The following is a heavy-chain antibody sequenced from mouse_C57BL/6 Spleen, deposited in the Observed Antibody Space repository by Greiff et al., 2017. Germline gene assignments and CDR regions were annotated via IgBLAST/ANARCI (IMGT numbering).Heavy chain of an antibody. J-gene: IGHJ1*03. CDR1: EYEFPSHD. D-gene: IGHD2-4*01. CDR2: INSDGGST. Sequence: EVKLQESGGGLVQPGESLKLSCESNEYEFPSHDMSWVRKTPEKRLELVAAINSDGGSTYYPDTMERRFIISRDNTKKTLYLQMSSLRSEATALYYCARRGSYYDYDDWYFDVWGTGTTVTVSS. CDR3: ARRGSYYDYDDWYFDV. V-gene: IGHV5-2*01.